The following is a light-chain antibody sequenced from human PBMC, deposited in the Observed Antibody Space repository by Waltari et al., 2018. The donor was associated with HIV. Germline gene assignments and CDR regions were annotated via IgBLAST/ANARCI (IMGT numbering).Light chain of an antibody. V-gene: IGKV3-20*01. Sequence: EIVLTQSPGTLSLSPGDRATLSCRASQTISDNNLVWYQQKPGQSPRLLMFGASNRPTGIPDRFSGGGSGTDFTLTINRLEPEDFAMCYCQQYGSSRWTFGPGTQVEIK. CDR2: GAS. CDR3: QQYGSSRWT. J-gene: IGKJ1*01. CDR1: QTISDNN.